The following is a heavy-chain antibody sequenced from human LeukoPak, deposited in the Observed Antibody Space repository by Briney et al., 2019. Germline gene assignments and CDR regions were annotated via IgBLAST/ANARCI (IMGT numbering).Heavy chain of an antibody. D-gene: IGHD3-10*01. V-gene: IGHV5-10-1*01. CDR1: GYSFTNYW. Sequence: GESLRISCKGSGYSFTNYWISWVRQMPGKGLEWMGRIDPSDSYTNYSPSLQGHVTISADKSISTAYLQWSSLKASDTAMYYCARSMFASGSYYSRDYWGQGTLVTVSS. CDR3: ARSMFASGSYYSRDY. CDR2: IDPSDSYT. J-gene: IGHJ4*02.